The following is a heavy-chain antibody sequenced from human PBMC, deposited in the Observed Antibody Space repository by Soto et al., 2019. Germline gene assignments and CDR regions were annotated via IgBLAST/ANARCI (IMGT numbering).Heavy chain of an antibody. CDR2: ISAYNGNT. D-gene: IGHD6-13*01. CDR1: GYTFTSYG. V-gene: IGHV1-18*01. Sequence: ASVKVSCKASGYTFTSYGISWVRQAPGQGLEWMGWISAYNGNTNYAQKLQGRVTMTTDTSTSTAYMELRSLRSDDTAVYYCARGAYSSSWYKDAFDIWGQETMVTVSS. CDR3: ARGAYSSSWYKDAFDI. J-gene: IGHJ3*02.